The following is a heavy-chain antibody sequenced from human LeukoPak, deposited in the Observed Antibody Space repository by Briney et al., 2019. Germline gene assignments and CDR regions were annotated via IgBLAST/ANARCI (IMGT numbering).Heavy chain of an antibody. CDR2: ISSSSSYI. V-gene: IGHV3-21*01. CDR3: ARDSSGYSSSWYHYYYYGMDV. D-gene: IGHD6-13*01. Sequence: GGSLRLTCAASGFTFSSYSMNWVRQAPGKGLEWVSSISSSSSYIYYAGSVKGRFTISRDNAKNSLYLQMNSLRAEDTAVYYCARDSSGYSSSWYHYYYYGMDVWGQGTTVTVSS. CDR1: GFTFSSYS. J-gene: IGHJ6*02.